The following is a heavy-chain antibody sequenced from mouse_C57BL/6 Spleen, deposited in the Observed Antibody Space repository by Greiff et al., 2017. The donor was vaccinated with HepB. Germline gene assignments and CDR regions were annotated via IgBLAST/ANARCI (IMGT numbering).Heavy chain of an antibody. CDR2: IDPSDSYT. V-gene: IGHV1-69*01. CDR1: GYTFTSYW. CDR3: ARGAYYSNYGLFAY. D-gene: IGHD2-5*01. Sequence: QVQLQQPGAELVMPGASVKLSCKASGYTFTSYWMHWVKQRPGQGLEWIGEIDPSDSYTNYNQKFKGKSTLTVDKSSSTAYMQLSSLTSEDSAVYYRARGAYYSNYGLFAYWGQGTLVTVSA. J-gene: IGHJ3*01.